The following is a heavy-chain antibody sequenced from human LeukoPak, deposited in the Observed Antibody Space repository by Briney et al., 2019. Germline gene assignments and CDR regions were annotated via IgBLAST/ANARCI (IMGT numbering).Heavy chain of an antibody. CDR2: ISADNGNT. D-gene: IGHD2/OR15-2a*01. CDR1: AYTFTRYG. CDR3: ARVADFYPDY. J-gene: IGHJ4*02. Sequence: ASVKVSCKASAYTFTRYGISGLGQAPGQGLEWVGCISADNGNTNYAQKLQGRVSMTTDTSRSTAYMELRSLRSDDTAVYYCARVADFYPDYCGQGTLVTVPS. V-gene: IGHV1-18*01.